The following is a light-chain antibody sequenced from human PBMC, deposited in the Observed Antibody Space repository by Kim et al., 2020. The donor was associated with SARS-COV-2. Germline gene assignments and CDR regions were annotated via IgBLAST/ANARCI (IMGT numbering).Light chain of an antibody. Sequence: SPGELATPPCRASQSVGSDLAWYQQKPGQAPWLLIYDASIRPTGIPARFSGCGSGSDFTLTNSRLAPEGCAVYYCLQRSNWPPLTFGQGTKVDIK. CDR1: QSVGSD. J-gene: IGKJ1*01. CDR2: DAS. V-gene: IGKV3-11*01. CDR3: LQRSNWPPLT.